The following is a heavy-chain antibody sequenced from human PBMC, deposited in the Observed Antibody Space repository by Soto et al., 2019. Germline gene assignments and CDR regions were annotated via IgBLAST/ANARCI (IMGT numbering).Heavy chain of an antibody. CDR1: GGSFSGYY. CDR3: ARGGYDFWSGYRTPYYFDY. CDR2: INHSGST. J-gene: IGHJ4*02. D-gene: IGHD3-3*01. Sequence: SETLSLTCAVYGGSFSGYYWSWIRQPPGKGLEWIGEINHSGSTNYNPSLKSRVTISVDTSKNQFSLKLSSVTAADTAVYYCARGGYDFWSGYRTPYYFDYWGQGPLVNVSS. V-gene: IGHV4-34*01.